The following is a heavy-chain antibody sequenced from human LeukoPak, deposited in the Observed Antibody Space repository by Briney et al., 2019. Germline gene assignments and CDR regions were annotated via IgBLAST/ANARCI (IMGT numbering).Heavy chain of an antibody. D-gene: IGHD6-19*01. Sequence: PGRSLLLSCAAPGFPFSGYSMHSVRQVPGNELVSVSRINPDGSSPSYEASVKGRFTISRDNAKNTLYLQMNSLRAEDTAVYYCAKPCGNGWYYFDYWGQGTLVTVSS. CDR3: AKPCGNGWYYFDY. J-gene: IGHJ4*02. CDR2: INPDGSSP. V-gene: IGHV3-74*01. CDR1: GFPFSGYS.